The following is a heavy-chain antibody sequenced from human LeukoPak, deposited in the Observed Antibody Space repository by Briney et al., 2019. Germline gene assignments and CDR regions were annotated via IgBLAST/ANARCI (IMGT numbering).Heavy chain of an antibody. CDR3: VKGPRPDITVAHTVEN. Sequence: GGSLRLSCAASGFIFSNYAMSWVRQVPGRGLEWVSTISSRGDSTYVADSVKGRFTISRDNSKNSLYLQMNTVRAEDTAVYYCVKGPRPDITVAHTVENWGQGALVTVSS. CDR2: ISSRGDST. J-gene: IGHJ4*02. CDR1: GFIFSNYA. D-gene: IGHD6-19*01. V-gene: IGHV3-23*01.